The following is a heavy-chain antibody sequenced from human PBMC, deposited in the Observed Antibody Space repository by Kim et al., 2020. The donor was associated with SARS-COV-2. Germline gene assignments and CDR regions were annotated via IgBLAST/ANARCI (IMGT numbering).Heavy chain of an antibody. V-gene: IGHV3-49*04. CDR2: IRSKAYGGTT. CDR1: GFTFGDYA. J-gene: IGHJ4*02. Sequence: GGSLRLSCTASGFTFGDYAMSWVRQAPGKGLEWVGFIRSKAYGGTTEYAASVKGRFTISRDDSKSIAYLQMNSLKTEDTAVYYCTRSQEWFVIDYWGQGTLVTVSS. CDR3: TRSQEWFVIDY. D-gene: IGHD3-3*01.